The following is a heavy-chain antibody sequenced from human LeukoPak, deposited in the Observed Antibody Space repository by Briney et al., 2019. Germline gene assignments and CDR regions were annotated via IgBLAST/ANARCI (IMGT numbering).Heavy chain of an antibody. J-gene: IGHJ4*02. CDR1: GGSFSGYY. V-gene: IGHV4-34*01. CDR2: INHSGST. D-gene: IGHD2-2*01. Sequence: SETLSLTCAVSGGSFSGYYWSWIRQPPGKGLEWIGEINHSGSTNYNPSLKSRVTISVDTSKNQFSLKLSSVTAADTAVYYCARVGPADIVVVPAAASFDYWGQGTLVTVSS. CDR3: ARVGPADIVVVPAAASFDY.